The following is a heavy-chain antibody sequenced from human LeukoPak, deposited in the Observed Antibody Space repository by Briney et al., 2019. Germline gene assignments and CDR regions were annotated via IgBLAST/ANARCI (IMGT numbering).Heavy chain of an antibody. CDR1: RFTFSSYA. CDR2: ISGSGGST. D-gene: IGHD3-3*01. Sequence: PGGSLRLSCAASRFTFSSYAMTWVRQAPGKGLEWVSAISGSGGSTYYADSVKGRFTISRDNSKNTLYLQMNSVRAEDTAVYYCAKMKQPVSRSNAFDIWGQGTMVTVSS. V-gene: IGHV3-23*01. CDR3: AKMKQPVSRSNAFDI. J-gene: IGHJ3*02.